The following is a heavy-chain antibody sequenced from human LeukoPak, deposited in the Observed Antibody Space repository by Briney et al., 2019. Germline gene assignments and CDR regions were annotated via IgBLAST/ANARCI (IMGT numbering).Heavy chain of an antibody. V-gene: IGHV3-23*01. D-gene: IGHD2-15*01. CDR1: GFTFSSYA. CDR3: AKAPNSGGNCYDASDV. CDR2: ISGSGATT. Sequence: PGRSLRLSCAASGFTFSSYAMSWVRQGPGKGLERVSAISGSGATTYYTDSAKGRFTISRDNSKITLYLQMDSLRAEDTAMYYCAKAPNSGGNCYDASDVWGQGTMVTVSS. J-gene: IGHJ3*01.